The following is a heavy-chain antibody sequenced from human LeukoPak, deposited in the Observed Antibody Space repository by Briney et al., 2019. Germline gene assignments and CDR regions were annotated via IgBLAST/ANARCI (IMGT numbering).Heavy chain of an antibody. J-gene: IGHJ4*02. V-gene: IGHV3-23*01. CDR1: GFSFDTYA. CDR2: ISGDGGST. D-gene: IGHD6-13*01. Sequence: GGSLRLSCAASGFSFDTYAMTWVRQAPGKGLEWVSAISGDGGSTYYAVSVKGRFTIPRDNSKNTLYLQMNGLRAEDTAVYYCTLGSLYSSSWYGDYWGQGTLVTVSS. CDR3: TLGSLYSSSWYGDY.